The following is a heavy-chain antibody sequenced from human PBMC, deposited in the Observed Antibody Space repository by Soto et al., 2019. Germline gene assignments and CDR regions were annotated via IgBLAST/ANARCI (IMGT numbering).Heavy chain of an antibody. V-gene: IGHV4-59*08. D-gene: IGHD4-17*01. CDR3: ARLGYGDYIDAFDI. CDR2: IYYDGST. J-gene: IGHJ3*02. CDR1: GGSISNYY. Sequence: SETLSLTCTASGGSISNYYWSWIRQPPGKGLEWIGYIYYDGSTNYSPSLRSRVTISVDTSKTQFSLKLTSVTAADTAVYYCARLGYGDYIDAFDIWGQGTMVTVSS.